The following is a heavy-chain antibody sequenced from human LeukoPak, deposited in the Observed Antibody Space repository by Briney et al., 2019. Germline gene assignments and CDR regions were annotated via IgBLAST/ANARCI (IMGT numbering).Heavy chain of an antibody. V-gene: IGHV1-3*01. CDR3: ARGHSSSWYYYGMDV. Sequence: GASVKVSCKASGYTFTSYAMHWVRQAPGQRLEWMGWINAGNGNTKYSQKFQGRVTITRDTSASTAYMELSSLRSEDTAVYYCARGHSSSWYYYGMDVWGQGTTVTVSS. CDR1: GYTFTSYA. J-gene: IGHJ6*02. CDR2: INAGNGNT. D-gene: IGHD6-13*01.